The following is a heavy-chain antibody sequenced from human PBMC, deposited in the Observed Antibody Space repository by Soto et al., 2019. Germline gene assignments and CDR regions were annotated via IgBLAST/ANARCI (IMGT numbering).Heavy chain of an antibody. Sequence: QVQLVQSGAEVKKPGSSVKVSCKASGGTFSSYAISWVRQAPGQGLEWMGAIIPIFCKANYAQKLQGRVTITAEESKSTAYMELSSLRSEDTAVYYCATTPGGYYDSSGFDYWGQGTLVTVSS. CDR1: GGTFSSYA. CDR3: ATTPGGYYDSSGFDY. D-gene: IGHD3-22*01. J-gene: IGHJ4*02. V-gene: IGHV1-69*01. CDR2: IIPIFCKA.